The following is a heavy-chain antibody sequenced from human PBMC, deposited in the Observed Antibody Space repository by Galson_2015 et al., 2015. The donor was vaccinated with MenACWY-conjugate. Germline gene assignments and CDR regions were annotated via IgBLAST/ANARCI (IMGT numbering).Heavy chain of an antibody. CDR1: GFSLSTSGMC. CDR3: ARNGDYYDSSGFDY. Sequence: PALVKPTQTLTLTCTFSGFSLSTSGMCVSWIRQPPGKALEWLALIDWDDDKYYSTSLKTRLTISKDTSKNQVVLTMTNMDPVDTATYYCARNGDYYDSSGFDYWGQGTLVTVSS. J-gene: IGHJ4*02. CDR2: IDWDDDK. D-gene: IGHD3-22*01. V-gene: IGHV2-70*01.